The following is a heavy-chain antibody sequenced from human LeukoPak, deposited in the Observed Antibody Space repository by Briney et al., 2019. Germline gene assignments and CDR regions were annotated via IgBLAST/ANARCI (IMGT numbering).Heavy chain of an antibody. CDR1: GFTFSSYW. V-gene: IGHV3-7*01. D-gene: IGHD6-19*01. Sequence: PGGSLRLSCAASGFTFSSYWMSWFRQAPGKGLEWVANMNPDGSEKYYADSVKGRFTISRDNAENSLYLQMNSLRAEDTAVYYCARDSGSAWYEGYWGQGTLVTVSS. CDR3: ARDSGSAWYEGY. CDR2: MNPDGSEK. J-gene: IGHJ4*02.